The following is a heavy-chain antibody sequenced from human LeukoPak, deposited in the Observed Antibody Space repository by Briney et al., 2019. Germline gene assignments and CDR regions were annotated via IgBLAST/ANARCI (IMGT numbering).Heavy chain of an antibody. D-gene: IGHD3-22*01. J-gene: IGHJ4*02. CDR2: IRYDGSDR. Sequence: GGSLRLSGAASGFTFGSYGIYWVRQAPGKGLEWVAGIRYDGSDRSYADPVKGRFTISRDNSKNTVDLQMNSLRAEDTAVYYCARDNWGDGGYYRTLDYWGQGTLVTVSS. CDR3: ARDNWGDGGYYRTLDY. V-gene: IGHV3-33*01. CDR1: GFTFGSYG.